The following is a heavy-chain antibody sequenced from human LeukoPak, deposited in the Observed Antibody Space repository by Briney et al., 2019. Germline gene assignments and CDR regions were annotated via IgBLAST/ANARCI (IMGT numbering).Heavy chain of an antibody. Sequence: SETLSLTCTVSGGSISSYYWSWIRKPPGKGLEWIGYIYYSGSTNYNPSLKSRVTISVDTSKNQFSLKLSSVTAADTAVYYCARSSGAFYYYYYYMDVWGKGTTVTISS. D-gene: IGHD3-10*01. J-gene: IGHJ6*03. CDR2: IYYSGST. CDR1: GGSISSYY. CDR3: ARSSGAFYYYYYYMDV. V-gene: IGHV4-59*01.